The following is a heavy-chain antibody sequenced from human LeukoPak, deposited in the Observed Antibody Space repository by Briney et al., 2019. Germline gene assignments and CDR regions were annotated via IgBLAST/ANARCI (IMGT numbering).Heavy chain of an antibody. J-gene: IGHJ5*02. CDR2: INTNTGNP. D-gene: IGHD6-13*01. CDR3: ASETSSSWYGGWFDP. CDR1: GYTFTSYA. Sequence: ASVKVSCKASGYTFTSYAMNWVRQAPGQGLEWMGWINTNTGNPTYAQGFTGRFVFSLDTSVSTAYLQISSLKAEDTAVYYCASETSSSWYGGWFDPWGQGTLVTVSS. V-gene: IGHV7-4-1*02.